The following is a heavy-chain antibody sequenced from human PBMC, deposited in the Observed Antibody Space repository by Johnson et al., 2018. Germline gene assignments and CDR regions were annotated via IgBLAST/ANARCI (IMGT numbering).Heavy chain of an antibody. J-gene: IGHJ3*01. D-gene: IGHD2-21*02. CDR2: IWSDGSKE. V-gene: IGHV3-33*01. CDR1: GFTFSRHG. CDR3: ARFTGGDWVGTFDV. Sequence: QVQLQESGGGVVQPGRSLRLSCVASGFTFSRHGMHWIRQAPGTGLEWVAVIWSDGSKEYYVESVKGRFTISRDNSTNTLHLQMNSLRAEDTAIYYCARFTGGDWVGTFDVWGQGTMVTVSS.